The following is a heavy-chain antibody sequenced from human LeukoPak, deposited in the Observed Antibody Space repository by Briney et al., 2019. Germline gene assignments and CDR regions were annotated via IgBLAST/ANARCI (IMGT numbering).Heavy chain of an antibody. CDR2: IHYTGST. CDR1: GGSISSYY. Sequence: PSETLSLTCTVSGGSISSYYWSWIRQPPRKGLEWIGYIHYTGSTNYNPSLKSRVTISVDTSKNQFSLKLSSVTAADTAVYYCARRRVTTYTALDPWGQGTLVTVSS. V-gene: IGHV4-59*12. CDR3: ARRRVTTYTALDP. J-gene: IGHJ5*02. D-gene: IGHD4-17*01.